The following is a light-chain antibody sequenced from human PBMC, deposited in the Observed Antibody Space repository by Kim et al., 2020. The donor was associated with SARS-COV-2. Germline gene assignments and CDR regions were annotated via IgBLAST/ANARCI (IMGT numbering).Light chain of an antibody. CDR2: TNY. V-gene: IGLV1-44*01. CDR1: SSNIGSNA. Sequence: QSVLTQPPSASGTPGQRVIISCSGSSSNIGSNAVNWYQHLPGTAPKLLIYTNYQRPSGVPDRFSGSKSGTSASLAIIGLQSEDEADYYCAAWDDSLHEYVFGTGTKSPS. J-gene: IGLJ1*01. CDR3: AAWDDSLHEYV.